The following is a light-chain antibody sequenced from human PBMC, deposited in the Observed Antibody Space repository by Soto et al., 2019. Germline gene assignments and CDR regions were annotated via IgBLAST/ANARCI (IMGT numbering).Light chain of an antibody. V-gene: IGLV1-36*01. CDR1: SSNIGNNA. CDR2: YDD. CDR3: AAWDDSLGGYV. J-gene: IGLJ1*01. Sequence: QSVLTQPPSVSEAPRQRVTISCSGSSSNIGNNAVNWYQQLPGKGPKLLIYYDDLLPSGVSDRFSGSKSGTSASLAISGLQSEDEADYFCAAWDDSLGGYVFGTGTKLTVL.